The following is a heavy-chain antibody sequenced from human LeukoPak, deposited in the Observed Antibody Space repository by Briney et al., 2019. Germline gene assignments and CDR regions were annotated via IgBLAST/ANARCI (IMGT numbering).Heavy chain of an antibody. D-gene: IGHD6-6*01. CDR1: GGSLSSQY. V-gene: IGHV4-59*11. CDR3: ARDILSSSTAFDI. CDR2: IYYSGST. Sequence: SETLSLTCTVSGGSLSSQYWNWIRQPPGKGLEWIGYIYYSGSTNYNPSLKSRVTISVDTSKNQFSLKLSSVTAADTAVYYCARDILSSSTAFDIWGQGTMVPVSS. J-gene: IGHJ3*02.